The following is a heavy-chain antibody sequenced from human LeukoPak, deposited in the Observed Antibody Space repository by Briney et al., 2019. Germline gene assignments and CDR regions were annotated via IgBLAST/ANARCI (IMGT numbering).Heavy chain of an antibody. CDR1: AFTVSSNY. CDR3: ARLRGTGTAWFDP. D-gene: IGHD1-7*01. CDR2: LYSGGTT. Sequence: GGSLRLSCAASAFTVSSNYMTWVRQAPGKGLEWVSVLYSGGTTYYADSVEGRFTVSRDNSKNTLYLQMNSLRAEDTAVYYCARLRGTGTAWFDPWGQGTLVTVSS. V-gene: IGHV3-53*01. J-gene: IGHJ5*02.